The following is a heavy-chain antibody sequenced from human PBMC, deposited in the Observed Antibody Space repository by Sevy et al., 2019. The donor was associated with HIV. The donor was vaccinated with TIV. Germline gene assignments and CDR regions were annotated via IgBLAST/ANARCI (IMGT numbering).Heavy chain of an antibody. J-gene: IGHJ6*02. V-gene: IGHV3-49*04. Sequence: GGSLRLSCTASGFTFGDYAMSWVRQAPGKGLEWVGFIRSKAYGGTTEYAASVKVRFTISRDDSKSIAYLQMNSLKTEDTAVYYCTRDEGPKIGYYYYGIDVWGQGTTVTVSS. CDR2: IRSKAYGGTT. CDR3: TRDEGPKIGYYYYGIDV. CDR1: GFTFGDYA.